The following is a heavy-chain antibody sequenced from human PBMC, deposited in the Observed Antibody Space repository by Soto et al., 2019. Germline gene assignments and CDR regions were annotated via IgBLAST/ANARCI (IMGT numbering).Heavy chain of an antibody. J-gene: IGHJ3*02. V-gene: IGHV4-34*01. CDR2: INHSGRT. CDR1: GGSFSGYY. Sequence: TSETLSLTCDVYGGSFSGYYWSWIRQPPGKGLEWIGDINHSGRTNYNPSLKSRVTISVDTSKNQPSLNLNFVTAADTAVYYCARGSGTFDIWGQGTMVTVSS. CDR3: ARGSGTFDI.